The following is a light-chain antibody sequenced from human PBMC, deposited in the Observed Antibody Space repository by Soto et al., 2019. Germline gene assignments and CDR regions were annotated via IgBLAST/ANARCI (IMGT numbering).Light chain of an antibody. J-gene: IGKJ1*01. CDR2: GAS. CDR1: QSVSSSY. V-gene: IGKV3D-7*01. Sequence: PGERVTLSCRASQSVSSSYLTWYQQKPGQAPRLLIYGASTRATGIPARFSGSGSGTDFTPTISSLQPEDVATYYCQKYNIAPSWTFGQGTKVDIK. CDR3: QKYNIAPSWT.